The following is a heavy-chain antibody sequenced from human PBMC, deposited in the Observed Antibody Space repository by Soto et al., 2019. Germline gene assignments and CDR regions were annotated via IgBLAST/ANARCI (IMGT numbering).Heavy chain of an antibody. J-gene: IGHJ5*02. CDR3: ARAGDLGYCSGGSCYSVFNWFDP. Sequence: SETLSLTCTVSGGSISSYYWSWIRQPPGKGLEWIGDIYYSGSTNYNPSLKSRVTISVDTSKNQFSLKLSSVTAADAAVYYCARAGDLGYCSGGSCYSVFNWFDPWGQGTLVTVSS. CDR1: GGSISSYY. D-gene: IGHD2-15*01. V-gene: IGHV4-59*01. CDR2: IYYSGST.